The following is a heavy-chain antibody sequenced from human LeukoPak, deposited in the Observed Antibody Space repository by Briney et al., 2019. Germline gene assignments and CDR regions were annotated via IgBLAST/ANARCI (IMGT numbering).Heavy chain of an antibody. CDR3: ARARGYSYGYPDY. CDR2: IYYSGST. D-gene: IGHD5-18*01. J-gene: IGHJ4*02. V-gene: IGHV4-59*12. Sequence: SETLSLTCTVSGGSISSYYWSWIRQPPGKGLEWIGYIYYSGSTNYNPSLKSRVTISVDTSKNQFSLNLSSVTAADTAVYYCARARGYSYGYPDYWGQGTLVTVSS. CDR1: GGSISSYY.